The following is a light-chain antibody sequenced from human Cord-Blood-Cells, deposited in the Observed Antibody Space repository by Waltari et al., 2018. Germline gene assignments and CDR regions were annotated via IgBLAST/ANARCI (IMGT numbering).Light chain of an antibody. Sequence: SSELTQDPAVSVALGQTVRITCQGDSLRSYYASWYQQKPGQAPVLVIYGKNNRPSGIPDRLSGSSSGXXXSXTITGAQAEDEADYYCNSRDSSGNWVFGGGTKLTVL. V-gene: IGLV3-19*01. CDR2: GKN. CDR1: SLRSYY. J-gene: IGLJ3*02. CDR3: NSRDSSGNWV.